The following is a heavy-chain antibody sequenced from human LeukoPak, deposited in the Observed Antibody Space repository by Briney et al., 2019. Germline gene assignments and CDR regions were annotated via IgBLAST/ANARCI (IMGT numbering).Heavy chain of an antibody. V-gene: IGHV1-2*06. CDR1: GYTFTGYY. D-gene: IGHD1-26*01. CDR2: INPNSGGT. J-gene: IGHJ4*02. Sequence: GASVKVSCKASGYTFTGYYMHWVRQAPGQGLEWMARINPNSGGTNYAQKFQGRVTMTRDTSISTAYMELSRLRSDDTAVYYCARDIVGAPLDYWGQGTLVTVSS. CDR3: ARDIVGAPLDY.